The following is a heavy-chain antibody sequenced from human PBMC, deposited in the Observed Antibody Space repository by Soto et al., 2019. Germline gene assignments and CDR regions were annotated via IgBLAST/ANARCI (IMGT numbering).Heavy chain of an antibody. D-gene: IGHD3-3*01. CDR2: ISWNSGSI. CDR1: GFTFDDYA. CDR3: AKDMKSVDFWSGKQGTYYYGMDV. V-gene: IGHV3-9*01. Sequence: PGGSLRLSCAASGFTFDDYAMHWVRQAPGKGLEWVSGISWNSGSIGYADSVKGRFTISRDNAKNSLYLQMNSLRAGDTALYYCAKDMKSVDFWSGKQGTYYYGMDVWGQGTTVTVSS. J-gene: IGHJ6*02.